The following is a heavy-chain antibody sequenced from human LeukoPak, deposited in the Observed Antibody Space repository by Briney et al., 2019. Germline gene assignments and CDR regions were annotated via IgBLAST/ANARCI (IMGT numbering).Heavy chain of an antibody. CDR2: IGSSGSYI. J-gene: IGHJ4*02. CDR3: ARRATTERGHSYGLDF. V-gene: IGHV3-21*01. CDR1: GFTFSSYE. Sequence: GGSLRLSCAASGFTFSSYEMNWVRQAPGKGLEWVSSIGSSGSYIYYADSLTGRFTISRDNAKNSLYLQMNSLRAEDTAMYYCARRATTERGHSYGLDFWGQGTLVTVSS. D-gene: IGHD5-18*01.